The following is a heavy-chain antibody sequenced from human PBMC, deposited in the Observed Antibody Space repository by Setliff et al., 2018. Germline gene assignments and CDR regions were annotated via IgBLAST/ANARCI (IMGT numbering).Heavy chain of an antibody. CDR1: AESFSNHY. D-gene: IGHD2-2*01. V-gene: IGHV4-34*01. J-gene: IGHJ4*02. CDR2: INHRGST. CDR3: RLAHCNTTSCEEALDF. Sequence: NPSETLSLTCSVYAESFSNHYWSWIRQPPGKGLEWIEEINHRGSTNYSTSLRSRVTMSVDTSKKQLSLKLSTVTAADTAVYYLRLAHCNTTSCEEALDFLSQGTLVTVSS.